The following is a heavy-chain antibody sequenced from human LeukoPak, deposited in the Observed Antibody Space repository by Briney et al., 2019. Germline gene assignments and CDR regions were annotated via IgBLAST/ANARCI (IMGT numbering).Heavy chain of an antibody. V-gene: IGHV4-34*01. CDR1: GGSFSGYY. Sequence: TASETLSLTCAVYGGSFSGYYWSWIRQPPGKGLEWIGEINHSGSTNYNPSLKSRVTISVDTSKNHFSLKLSSVTAADTAVYYCARGVRIAVAHPHLDYWGRGSLVTVSS. D-gene: IGHD6-19*01. CDR2: INHSGST. J-gene: IGHJ4*02. CDR3: ARGVRIAVAHPHLDY.